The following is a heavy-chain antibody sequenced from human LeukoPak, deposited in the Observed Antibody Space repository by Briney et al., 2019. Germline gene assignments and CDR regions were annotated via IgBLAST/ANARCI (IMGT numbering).Heavy chain of an antibody. CDR2: ISYDGSNK. Sequence: PGGSLRLSCAASGFTFSSYAMHWVRQAPGKGLEWVAVISYDGSNKYYADSVKGRFTISRDNSKNTLYLQMNSLRAEDTAVYYCARDKSNYREMDTAMVTLGYWGQGTLVTVSS. V-gene: IGHV3-30-3*01. CDR3: ARDKSNYREMDTAMVTLGY. J-gene: IGHJ4*02. CDR1: GFTFSSYA. D-gene: IGHD5-18*01.